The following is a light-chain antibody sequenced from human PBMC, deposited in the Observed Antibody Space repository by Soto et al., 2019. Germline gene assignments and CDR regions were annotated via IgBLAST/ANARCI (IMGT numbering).Light chain of an antibody. J-gene: IGLJ2*01. CDR2: EVS. CDR3: GSQAGRNNVV. Sequence: QSALTQPPSASGSPGQTVTISCTGTSSDVGGNNYVSWYQRHPGKAPKLMIFEVSERPSGVPDRFPGSKSGTTASRTVSGLRAEGESHYYCGSQAGRNNVVFGRGTQLTVL. V-gene: IGLV2-8*01. CDR1: SSDVGGNNY.